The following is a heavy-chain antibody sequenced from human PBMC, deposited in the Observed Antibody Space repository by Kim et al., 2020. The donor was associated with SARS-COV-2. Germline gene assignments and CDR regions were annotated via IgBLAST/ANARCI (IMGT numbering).Heavy chain of an antibody. CDR3: ARVGSGSAPLDY. V-gene: IGHV1-46*01. CDR1: GYTFTTYY. CDR2: INPSGGST. D-gene: IGHD3-10*01. Sequence: ASVKVSCKASGYTFTTYYIHWIRQAPGQGLEGMGIINPSGGSTTYAQKFQGRVTMTRDTSTSTVYLELGSLTSEDTAVFYCARVGSGSAPLDYWGPGTLVTVSS. J-gene: IGHJ4*02.